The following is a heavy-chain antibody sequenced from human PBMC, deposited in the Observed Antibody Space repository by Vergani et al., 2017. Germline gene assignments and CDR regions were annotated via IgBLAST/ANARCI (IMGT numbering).Heavy chain of an antibody. CDR2: INHSGST. Sequence: QVQLQQWGAGLLKPSETLSLTCAVYGGSFSGYYWSWIRQPPGKGLEWIGEINHSGSTNYNPSLKSRVTISVDTSKNQFSLKLSSVTAADTAVYYCARGRVDTVPGYDCWSGYYHGRFDPWGQGTLVTVSS. V-gene: IGHV4-34*01. CDR3: ARGRVDTVPGYDCWSGYYHGRFDP. J-gene: IGHJ5*02. CDR1: GGSFSGYY. D-gene: IGHD3-3*01.